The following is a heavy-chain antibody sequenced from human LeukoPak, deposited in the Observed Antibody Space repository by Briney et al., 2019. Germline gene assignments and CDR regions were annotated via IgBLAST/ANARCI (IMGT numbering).Heavy chain of an antibody. V-gene: IGHV3-23*01. CDR2: ISGSGGST. CDR1: GFTFSSYA. J-gene: IGHJ4*02. D-gene: IGHD3-3*01. CDR3: AASDYDFWSAYYNGFDY. Sequence: GGPLRLSCAASGFTFSSYAMSWVRQAPGKGLEWVLTISGSGGSTYYADSVKGRFTISRDNSKNTLYLQMNSLRAEDTAVYYCAASDYDFWSAYYNGFDYWGQGTLVTVSS.